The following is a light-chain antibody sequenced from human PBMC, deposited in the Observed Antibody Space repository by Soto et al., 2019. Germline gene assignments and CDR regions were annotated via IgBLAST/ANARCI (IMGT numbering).Light chain of an antibody. J-gene: IGKJ1*01. CDR3: QQYHNLWT. CDR1: QSVSSN. Sequence: IGMTQSPATLSVSPGERATLSCRASQSVSSNIGWYQQRPGQAPRLLIYRASTRATGIPARFSGSGSGTEFTLTISSLQSEDFAIYYCQQYHNLWTFGQGTKVAI. CDR2: RAS. V-gene: IGKV3-15*01.